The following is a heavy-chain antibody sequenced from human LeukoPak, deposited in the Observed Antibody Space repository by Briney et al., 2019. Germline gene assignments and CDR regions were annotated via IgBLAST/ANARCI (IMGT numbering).Heavy chain of an antibody. J-gene: IGHJ4*02. V-gene: IGHV3-74*01. Sequence: PGGSLRLSCAVSGFTLSSDWMHWVRQAPGKGLEWVSRMNQDGSDTSYADSVKGRLPISRDNAKSTVYLQMNSLRAEDSAVYYCATVFGYWGQGTLVTVSS. CDR1: GFTLSSDW. CDR2: MNQDGSDT. CDR3: ATVFGY.